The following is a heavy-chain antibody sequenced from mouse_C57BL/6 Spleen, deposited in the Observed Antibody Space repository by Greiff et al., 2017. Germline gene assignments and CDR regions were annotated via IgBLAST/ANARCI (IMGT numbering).Heavy chain of an antibody. D-gene: IGHD1-1*01. J-gene: IGHJ2*01. V-gene: IGHV5-6*01. Sequence: EVHLVESGGDLVKPGGSLKLSCAASGFTFSSYGMSWVRQTPDKRLEWVATISSGGSYTYYPDSVKGRFTISRDNAKNTLYLQMSSLKSEDTAMYYCARQGVTTVVADYWGQGTTLTVSS. CDR2: ISSGGSYT. CDR1: GFTFSSYG. CDR3: ARQGVTTVVADY.